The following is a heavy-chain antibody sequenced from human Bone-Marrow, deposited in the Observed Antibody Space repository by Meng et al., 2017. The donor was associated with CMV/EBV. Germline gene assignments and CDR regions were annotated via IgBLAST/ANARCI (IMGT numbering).Heavy chain of an antibody. Sequence: SETLSLTCAVYGGSFSGYYWSWIRQPPGKGLEWIGFMNSGGSANYNPSLRSRVTISVDMSKNQFSLRLSSVTSADTAVYFCARDPATGPRVEHFDYWGQGTRVTVSS. CDR2: MNSGGSA. V-gene: IGHV4-59*01. J-gene: IGHJ4*02. CDR3: ARDPATGPRVEHFDY. D-gene: IGHD4-23*01. CDR1: GGSFSGYY.